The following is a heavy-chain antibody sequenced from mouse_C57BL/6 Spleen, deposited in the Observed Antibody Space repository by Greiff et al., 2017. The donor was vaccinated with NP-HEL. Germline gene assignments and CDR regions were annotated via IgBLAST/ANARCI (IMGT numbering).Heavy chain of an antibody. CDR1: GYTFTDYE. CDR3: TKYYYGSSYWYFDV. J-gene: IGHJ1*03. D-gene: IGHD1-1*01. V-gene: IGHV1-15*01. CDR2: IYPETGGT. Sequence: VHLVESGAELVRPGASVTLSCKASGYTFTDYEMHWVKQTPVHGLEWIGAIYPETGGTAYNQKFKGKAILTADKSSSTAYMELRSLTSEDSAVYYCTKYYYGSSYWYFDVWGTGTTVTVSS.